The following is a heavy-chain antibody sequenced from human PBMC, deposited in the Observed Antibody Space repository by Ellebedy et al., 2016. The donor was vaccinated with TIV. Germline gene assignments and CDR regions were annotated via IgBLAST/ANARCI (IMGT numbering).Heavy chain of an antibody. Sequence: AASVKVSCKASGDIFSRIAFDWVRQAPGQGLEWMGRIIPILAIRNYAQRFQGRITITADPSTSNAYMELRSLRFDDTAVYYCARRGIGTKSYGMDVWGQGTTVTVSS. CDR3: ARRGIGTKSYGMDV. D-gene: IGHD1-7*01. CDR1: GDIFSRIA. V-gene: IGHV1-69*04. CDR2: IIPILAIR. J-gene: IGHJ6*02.